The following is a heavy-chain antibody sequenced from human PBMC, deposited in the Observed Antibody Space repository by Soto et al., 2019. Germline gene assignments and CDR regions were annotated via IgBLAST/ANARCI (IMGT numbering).Heavy chain of an antibody. Sequence: QVQLQQWGAGLLKPSETLSLTCAVYGGSFSGYYWSWIRQPPGKGLEWIGEINHSGSTNYNPSRKSRVTIAVDTSKNQFSLKLSSVTAADTAVYYCARGPIVGARGGFGFDSWGQGTLVTVSS. CDR1: GGSFSGYY. V-gene: IGHV4-34*01. CDR2: INHSGST. D-gene: IGHD1-26*01. J-gene: IGHJ5*01. CDR3: ARGPIVGARGGFGFDS.